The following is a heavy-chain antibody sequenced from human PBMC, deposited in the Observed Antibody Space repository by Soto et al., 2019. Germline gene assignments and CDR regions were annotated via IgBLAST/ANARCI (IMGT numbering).Heavy chain of an antibody. CDR1: GFSLSTSGVG. J-gene: IGHJ3*02. V-gene: IGHV2-5*02. CDR3: ALRIAAAGNGAFDI. CDR2: IYWDDDK. D-gene: IGHD6-13*01. Sequence: QITLKESGPPLVKPTQTLTLTCTFSGFSLSTSGVGVGWIRQPPGKALEWLALIYWDDDKRYSPSLKSRLTITKDTSKNQVVLTMTNMDPVDTATYYCALRIAAAGNGAFDIWGQGTMVTVSS.